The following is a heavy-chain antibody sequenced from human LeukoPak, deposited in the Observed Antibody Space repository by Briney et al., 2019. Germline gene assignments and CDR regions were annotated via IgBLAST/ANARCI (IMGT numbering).Heavy chain of an antibody. CDR1: GYTFTSYC. V-gene: IGHV1-46*01. Sequence: ASVKVPCKASGYTFTSYCMHWVRQAPGQGLEWMGIINPSGGSTIYAQKFQGRVTITRDTTTSTVYMELSSLRSEDTAVYYCAAGDIVDYWGQGTLVTVSS. J-gene: IGHJ4*02. D-gene: IGHD5-12*01. CDR2: INPSGGST. CDR3: AAGDIVDY.